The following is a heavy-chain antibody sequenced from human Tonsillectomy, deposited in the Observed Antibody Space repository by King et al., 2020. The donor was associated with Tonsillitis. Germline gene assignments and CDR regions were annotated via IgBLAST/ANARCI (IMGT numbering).Heavy chain of an antibody. D-gene: IGHD2-21*02. V-gene: IGHV5-51*01. CDR3: ARPRHCGGDCYSHYYFDY. Sequence: QLVQSGAEVKKPGESLKISCKGSGYSFTSYWIGWVRQMPGKGLEWMGIIYPGDSDTRYSPSFQCHVTISADKSISTAYLQWRSLKASDTAMYYCARPRHCGGDCYSHYYFDYWGQGTLVTVSS. CDR2: IYPGDSDT. J-gene: IGHJ4*02. CDR1: GYSFTSYW.